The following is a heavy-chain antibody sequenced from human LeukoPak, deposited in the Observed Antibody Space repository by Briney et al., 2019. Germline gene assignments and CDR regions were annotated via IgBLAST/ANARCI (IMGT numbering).Heavy chain of an antibody. CDR3: ARRSISSGSYFVFDP. Sequence: GESLKISCKGSGYSFTNYWIGWVRQMPGKGLEWMGIIYPGDSDTRYSPSFQGQVTISADKSISTAYLQWSSLKASDTAMYYCARRSISSGSYFVFDPWGQGTLVTVSS. CDR2: IYPGDSDT. V-gene: IGHV5-51*01. J-gene: IGHJ5*02. D-gene: IGHD3-22*01. CDR1: GYSFTNYW.